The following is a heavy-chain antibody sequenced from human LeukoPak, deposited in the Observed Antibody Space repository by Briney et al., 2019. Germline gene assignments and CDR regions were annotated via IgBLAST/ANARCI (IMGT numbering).Heavy chain of an antibody. CDR1: GGSISSSSYY. CDR3: ARVFSYPLRAPFDP. D-gene: IGHD2/OR15-2a*01. V-gene: IGHV4-61*01. J-gene: IGHJ5*02. Sequence: SETLSLTCTVSGGSISSSSYYWSWIRQPPWKGLEWIGYIFYSGSTNYNPSLKSRVTISVDTSKNQFSLKLSSVTAADTAVYYCARVFSYPLRAPFDPWGQGTLVTVSS. CDR2: IFYSGST.